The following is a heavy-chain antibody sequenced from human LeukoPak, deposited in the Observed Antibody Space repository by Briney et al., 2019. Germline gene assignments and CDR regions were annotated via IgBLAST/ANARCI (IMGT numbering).Heavy chain of an antibody. CDR2: ISGSGGST. Sequence: GGSLRLSCAASGFTVSSNYMSWVRQAPGKGLEWVSGISGSGGSTYYADSVKGRFTISSDNSKNTLYLQMNSLRAEDTAVYYCARVSHYYDSSGPLSPLDYWGQGTLVTVSS. V-gene: IGHV3-23*01. CDR3: ARVSHYYDSSGPLSPLDY. J-gene: IGHJ4*02. CDR1: GFTVSSNY. D-gene: IGHD3-22*01.